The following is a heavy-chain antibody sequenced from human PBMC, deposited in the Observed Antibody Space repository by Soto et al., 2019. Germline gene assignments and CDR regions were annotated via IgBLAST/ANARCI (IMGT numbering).Heavy chain of an antibody. CDR1: GFDLTSSR. V-gene: IGHV3-21*01. CDR3: ARVHLVAGSASYCAMDX. D-gene: IGHD3-10*01. J-gene: IGHJ6*02. Sequence: NPGGSLRLSCVASGFDLTSSRMNWVRQAPGKGLEGVAAISGSGKDTFYLHSVKGRFAISRDSAGTSLFLRMDSVKVEDTAVYHCARVHLVAGSASYCAMDXWGPGTAVTVS. CDR2: ISGSGKDT.